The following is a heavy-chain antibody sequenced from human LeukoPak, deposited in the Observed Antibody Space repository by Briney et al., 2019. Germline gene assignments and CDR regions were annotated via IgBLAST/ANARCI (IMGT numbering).Heavy chain of an antibody. CDR2: IYYSVST. CDR3: ARVMVRGVIITPSYYFDY. J-gene: IGHJ4*02. V-gene: IGHV4-59*08. CDR1: GGSISSYY. D-gene: IGHD3-10*01. Sequence: SETLSLTCTVSGGSISSYYWSWIRQPPGKGLERIGYIYYSVSTNYNPSLKSRVTISVDTSKNQFSLKLSSVTAANTAVYHCARVMVRGVIITPSYYFDYWGQGTLVTVSS.